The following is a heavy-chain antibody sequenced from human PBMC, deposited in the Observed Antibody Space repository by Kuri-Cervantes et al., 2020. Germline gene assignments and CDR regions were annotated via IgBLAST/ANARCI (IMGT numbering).Heavy chain of an antibody. CDR1: GYSFSTYW. J-gene: IGHJ6*02. CDR3: ARHKCLDV. CDR2: IYPGDSDS. Sequence: GESLKISCKGSGYSFSTYWIAWVRKMPGKGLELIGIIYPGDSDSRYSPSFQEQVTISADRSISTAYLQWSSLKASDTAINYCARHKCLDVWGQGTTVTVSS. V-gene: IGHV5-51*01. D-gene: IGHD5/OR15-5a*01.